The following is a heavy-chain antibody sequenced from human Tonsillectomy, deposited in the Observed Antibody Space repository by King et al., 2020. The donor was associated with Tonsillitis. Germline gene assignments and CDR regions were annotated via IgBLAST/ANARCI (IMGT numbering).Heavy chain of an antibody. CDR1: GFTFSSYG. D-gene: IGHD1-26*01. CDR3: ARELVGAPFDY. J-gene: IGHJ4*02. CDR2: IWYDGSNK. Sequence: VQLVESGGGVVQPGRSLRLSCAASGFTFSSYGMHWVRQAPGKGLEWVAVIWYDGSNKYYADSVKGRFTISRDNSKNTLYLQMNSLRAEDTAVYYCARELVGAPFDYWGQGTLVTVSS. V-gene: IGHV3-33*08.